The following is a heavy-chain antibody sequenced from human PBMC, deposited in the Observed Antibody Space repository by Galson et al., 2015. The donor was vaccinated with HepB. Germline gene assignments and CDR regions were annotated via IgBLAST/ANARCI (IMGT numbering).Heavy chain of an antibody. V-gene: IGHV3-48*01. CDR2: IHSSSGTI. J-gene: IGHJ6*02. CDR3: ARDKGTVTTPGQLYYYGMDV. D-gene: IGHD4-17*01. Sequence: SLRLSCAASGFTFSMYSMNWLRQAPGKGLEWVSYIHSSSGTIYYADSVKGRFTISRDNGKNSLYLEMHSLRAEDTAVYYCARDKGTVTTPGQLYYYGMDVWGQGTTVTVSS. CDR1: GFTFSMYS.